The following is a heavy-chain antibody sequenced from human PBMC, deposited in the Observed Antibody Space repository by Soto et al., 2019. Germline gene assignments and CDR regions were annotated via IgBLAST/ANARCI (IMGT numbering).Heavy chain of an antibody. D-gene: IGHD6-6*01. CDR2: IYYSGST. Sequence: SETLSLTCTVSGGSISSGGYYWSWILHHPGKGLEWIGYIYYSGSTYYNPSLKSRVTISVDTSKNQFSLKLSSVTAADTAVYYCARAAGTARRPPEYLGKGNMVNVSP. V-gene: IGHV4-31*03. CDR1: GGSISSGGYY. CDR3: ARAAGTARRPPEY. J-gene: IGHJ4*01.